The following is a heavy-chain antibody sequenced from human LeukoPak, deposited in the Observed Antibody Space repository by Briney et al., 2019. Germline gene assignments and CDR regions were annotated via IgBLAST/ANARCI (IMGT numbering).Heavy chain of an antibody. D-gene: IGHD6-13*01. V-gene: IGHV3-30*18. Sequence: GRSLRLSCAASGFTFSSYGMHWVRQAPGKGLEWVAVISYDGRNKYYADSVKGRFTISRDNSKNTLYLQMNSLRAEDTAVYYCAKVAARAPDAFDIWGQGTMVTVSS. CDR1: GFTFSSYG. J-gene: IGHJ3*02. CDR2: ISYDGRNK. CDR3: AKVAARAPDAFDI.